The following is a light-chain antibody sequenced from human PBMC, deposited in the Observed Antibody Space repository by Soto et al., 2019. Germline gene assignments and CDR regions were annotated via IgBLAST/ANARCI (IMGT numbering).Light chain of an antibody. CDR1: QSISYSSINKNY. J-gene: IGKJ4*01. CDR2: WAS. V-gene: IGKV4-1*01. CDR3: QQYFSSSLT. Sequence: DSVMTLSPDSLGLSLGERATIHGKCSQSISYSSINKNYLAWYKQRPGQPPKVLFYWASTRQSGVPDRLSASGSGTDFTLIITSLQEEDVAVYYCQQYFSSSLTFGGGTKVDIK.